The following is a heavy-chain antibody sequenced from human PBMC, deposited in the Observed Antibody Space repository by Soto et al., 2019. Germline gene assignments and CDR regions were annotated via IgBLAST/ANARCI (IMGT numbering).Heavy chain of an antibody. CDR3: AKENGYSSSWFEFDY. CDR2: ISSSSSTI. J-gene: IGHJ4*02. Sequence: GGSLRLSCASSGFTFSSYSMNWVRQAPGKGLEWVSYISSSSSTIYYADSVKGRFTISRDNSKNTPYLQMNSLRAEDTAVYYCAKENGYSSSWFEFDYWGQGTLVTVSS. CDR1: GFTFSSYS. D-gene: IGHD6-13*01. V-gene: IGHV3-48*01.